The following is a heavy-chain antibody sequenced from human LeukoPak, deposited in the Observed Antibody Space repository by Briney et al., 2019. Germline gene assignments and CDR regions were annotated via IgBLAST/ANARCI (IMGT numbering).Heavy chain of an antibody. CDR3: ARGGVDYYDSSGHFDY. CDR1: GFPFSTYW. CDR2: INPDGRTI. V-gene: IGHV3-7*01. Sequence: GGSLRLSCAASGFPFSTYWMNWIRQAPGKGLEWVANINPDGRTINYGDPVKGRFTISRDNARNSLYLQMTSLRAEDTALYYCARGGVDYYDSSGHFDYWGQGTLVTVSS. D-gene: IGHD3-22*01. J-gene: IGHJ4*02.